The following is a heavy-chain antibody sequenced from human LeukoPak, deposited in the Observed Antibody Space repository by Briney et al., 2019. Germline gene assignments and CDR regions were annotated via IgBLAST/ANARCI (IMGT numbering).Heavy chain of an antibody. CDR3: ARVREWEEISGAIPDYFDY. CDR2: IKPKSGAT. D-gene: IGHD3-3*01. CDR1: GYTFTGHF. V-gene: IGHV1-2*02. J-gene: IGHJ4*02. Sequence: GASVKVSCKTSGYTFTGHFMNWVRQAPEQGLEWMGWIKPKSGATAYAQKFQGRVTMTRDTAINTAYLEVSGLTPDDTAVYYCARVREWEEISGAIPDYFDYWGQGTLIIVSS.